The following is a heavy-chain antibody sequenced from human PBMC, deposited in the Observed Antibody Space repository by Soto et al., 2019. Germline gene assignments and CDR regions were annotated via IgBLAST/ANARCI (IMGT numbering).Heavy chain of an antibody. Sequence: SETLSLTYTVSGGSVSRGSYSWSWIRQPPGGGLEWIGYMYHSGTFLKSPSLKTRLTMSLDMSKNQFSLTLNSMTAADTAVYYCARAQFYSGSGNYNNLMFDAWGQGIQVTVSS. CDR1: GGSVSRGSYS. V-gene: IGHV4-30-2*01. CDR2: MYHSGTF. J-gene: IGHJ5*02. D-gene: IGHD3-10*01. CDR3: ARAQFYSGSGNYNNLMFDA.